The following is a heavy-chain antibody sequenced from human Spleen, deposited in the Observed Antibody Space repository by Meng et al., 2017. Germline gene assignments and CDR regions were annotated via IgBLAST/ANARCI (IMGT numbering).Heavy chain of an antibody. D-gene: IGHD3-10*01. V-gene: IGHV4-61*02. CDR2: IYINGAT. CDR3: ARSYYGSGSYSVPHDAFDI. CDR1: GGSINSDSYY. J-gene: IGHJ3*02. Sequence: SETLSLTCTVSGGSINSDSYYWSWIRQPAGKGLEWIGRIYINGATNYNPSLQSRVTISVDTSKNQFFVRLSSVTAADTAVYYCARSYYGSGSYSVPHDAFDIWGLGTMVTVSS.